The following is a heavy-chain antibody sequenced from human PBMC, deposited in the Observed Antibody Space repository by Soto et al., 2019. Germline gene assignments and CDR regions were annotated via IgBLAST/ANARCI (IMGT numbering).Heavy chain of an antibody. D-gene: IGHD3-16*02. V-gene: IGHV4-61*01. CDR1: GVSDTGGNFF. J-gene: IGHJ4*02. CDR3: PTGGPHLAEFSLGKFDS. Sequence: SETLPLTCTVSGVSDTGGNFFWCWIRQPPGKTLEWLGCISNSETTNSNPSLKSRVTLSLDTSRNHFSLKLNSVTPADTAAYFCPTGGPHLAEFSLGKFDSLGQRTLIVFSS. CDR2: ISNSETT.